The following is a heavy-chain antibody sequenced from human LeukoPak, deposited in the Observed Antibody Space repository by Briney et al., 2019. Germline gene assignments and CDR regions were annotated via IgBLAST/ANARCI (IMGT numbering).Heavy chain of an antibody. V-gene: IGHV1-24*01. Sequence: GASVKVSCKVSGYTLTELSMHWVRQAPGKGLEWMGGSDPEDGETIYAQKFQGRVTMTEDTSADTAYMELSSLRSEDTAVYYCATHYYYDSSGYGFDYWGQGTLVTVSS. CDR1: GYTLTELS. J-gene: IGHJ4*02. CDR2: SDPEDGET. D-gene: IGHD3-22*01. CDR3: ATHYYYDSSGYGFDY.